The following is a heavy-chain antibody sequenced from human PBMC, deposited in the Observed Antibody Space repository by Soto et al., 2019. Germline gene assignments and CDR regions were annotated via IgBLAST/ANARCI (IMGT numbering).Heavy chain of an antibody. J-gene: IGHJ5*01. D-gene: IGHD2-2*01. CDR1: GGSISSYY. CDR3: ARLGRHYQSLDS. CDR2: IYYGGTT. Sequence: SETLSLTCTVSGGSISSYYWSWIRQSPGKGLEWVGYIYYGGTTSYNPSLKSRVTISLETSKSQFSLRLTSVTAADTAVYYCARLGRHYQSLDSWGPGTLVTVSS. V-gene: IGHV4-59*08.